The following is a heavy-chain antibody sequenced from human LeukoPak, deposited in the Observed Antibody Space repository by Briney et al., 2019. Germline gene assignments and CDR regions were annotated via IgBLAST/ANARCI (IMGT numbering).Heavy chain of an antibody. V-gene: IGHV3-23*01. D-gene: IGHD6-19*01. CDR1: GFTLSSYE. CDR3: ARVAGWHWFDP. CDR2: IGYGGSDT. J-gene: IGHJ5*02. Sequence: GGSLRLSCTVSGFTLSSYEMTWFRQAPGKGLEWVSSIGYGGSDTHYGDSVKGRFTISRDNSKNTVYLQMNNMRVDDTAVYYCARVAGWHWFDPWGQGTLVTVSS.